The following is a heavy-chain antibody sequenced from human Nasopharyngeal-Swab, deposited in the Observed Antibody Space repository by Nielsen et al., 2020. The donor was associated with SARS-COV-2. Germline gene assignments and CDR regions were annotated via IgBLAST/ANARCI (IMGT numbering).Heavy chain of an antibody. D-gene: IGHD2/OR15-2a*01. V-gene: IGHV3-23*01. J-gene: IGHJ4*02. CDR3: AKDLKGPYFF. Sequence: GQSLKTSCAASGFPFSTYGMSWVRQAPGKGLEWDSSISGRGDNTYYADSVKGRFTISRDNSTNTLYLRMNSLRAEDTAIYYCAKDLKGPYFFWGQGTLVTVSS. CDR1: GFPFSTYG. CDR2: ISGRGDNT.